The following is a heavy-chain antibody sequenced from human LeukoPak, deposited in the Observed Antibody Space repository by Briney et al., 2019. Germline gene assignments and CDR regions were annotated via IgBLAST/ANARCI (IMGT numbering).Heavy chain of an antibody. CDR2: INPAGSET. CDR1: GFSFSAYW. CDR3: ARFGYVAAVDV. J-gene: IGHJ4*02. Sequence: GGSLRLSCAASGFSFSAYWLTWVRQAPGTGLEWVANINPAGSETYYVDPVKGRFSIPRNNAKNLVYLQMNSLRAEDTAVYHCARFGYVAAVDVWGQGTPVTVSS. V-gene: IGHV3-7*01. D-gene: IGHD2-15*01.